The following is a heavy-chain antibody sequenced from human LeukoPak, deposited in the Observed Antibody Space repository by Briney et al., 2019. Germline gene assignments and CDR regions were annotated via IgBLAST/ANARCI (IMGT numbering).Heavy chain of an antibody. D-gene: IGHD6-19*01. CDR1: GGTFSSYA. CDR2: IIPIFGTA. J-gene: IGHJ5*02. V-gene: IGHV1-69*05. Sequence: GASVKVSCKASGGTFSSYAISWVRQAPGQGLEWMGGIIPIFGTANYAQKFQGRVTITTDESTSTAYMELSSLRSEDTAVYYCARDHLFTPASSIAVAGTNWFDPWGQGTLVTVSS. CDR3: ARDHLFTPASSIAVAGTNWFDP.